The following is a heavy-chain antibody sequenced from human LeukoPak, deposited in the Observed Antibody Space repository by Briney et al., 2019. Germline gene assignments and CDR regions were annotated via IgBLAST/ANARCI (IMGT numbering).Heavy chain of an antibody. CDR3: AKDTGVRCSGGSGYPDY. J-gene: IGHJ4*02. D-gene: IGHD2-15*01. V-gene: IGHV3-23*01. CDR2: IIGSGGST. Sequence: GSLSLSCAASGFTFSSYAMSWVREAPGKGLGWVSAIIGSGGSTYYADSLKGRFTISRDNSKNTLYLQMSSLRAEDTAVYYCAKDTGVRCSGGSGYPDYWGQGTLVTVSS. CDR1: GFTFSSYA.